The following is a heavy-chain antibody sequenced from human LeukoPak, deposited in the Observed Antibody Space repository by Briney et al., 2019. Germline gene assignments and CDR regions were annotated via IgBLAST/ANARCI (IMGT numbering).Heavy chain of an antibody. V-gene: IGHV3-30*02. CDR3: AKDRGRISSWYLDY. J-gene: IGHJ4*02. CDR2: IRYDGSNK. D-gene: IGHD6-13*01. CDR1: GFTFSSYG. Sequence: PGGSLRLSCAASGFTFSSYGMHWVRQAPGKGLERVAFIRYDGSNKYYADSVKGRFTISRDNSKNTLYLQMISLRDEDTAVYYCAKDRGRISSWYLDYWGQGTLVTVSS.